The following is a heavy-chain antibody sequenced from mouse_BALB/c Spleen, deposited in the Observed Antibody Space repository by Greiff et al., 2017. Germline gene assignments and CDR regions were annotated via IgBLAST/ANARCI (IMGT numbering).Heavy chain of an antibody. V-gene: IGHV1S81*02. Sequence: QVQLQQPGAELVKPGASVKLSCKASGYTFTSYWMHWVKQRPGHGLEWIGEINPSNGRTNYNEKFKSKATLTVDKSSSTAYMQLSSLTSEDSAVYYCAICDDYDEAWFAYWGQGTLVTVSA. J-gene: IGHJ3*01. D-gene: IGHD2-4*01. CDR2: INPSNGRT. CDR1: GYTFTSYW. CDR3: AICDDYDEAWFAY.